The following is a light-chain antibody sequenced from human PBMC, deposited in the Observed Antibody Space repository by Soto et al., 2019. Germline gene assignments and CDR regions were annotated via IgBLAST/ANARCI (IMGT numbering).Light chain of an antibody. V-gene: IGKV3-15*01. CDR3: HQYKNWPPWT. Sequence: ETVMTQSPATLSLSPGERATLSCRASQSVSTNLVWYQQRPGQAPRLLICSASIRATGIPARFSGSGSATEFTLTISSLQSEDSALYYCHQYKNWPPWTFGQGTKVEV. CDR2: SAS. CDR1: QSVSTN. J-gene: IGKJ1*01.